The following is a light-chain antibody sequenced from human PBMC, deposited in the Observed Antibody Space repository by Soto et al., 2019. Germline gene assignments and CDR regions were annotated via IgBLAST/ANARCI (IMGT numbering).Light chain of an antibody. V-gene: IGKV1-5*03. CDR1: QSISYW. CDR2: KAS. CDR3: QQYKRYPWT. Sequence: DIQMTQSPSTLSASVGDRVTITCRASQSISYWLAWYQQKPGKAPNLLIYKASSLESGVPSRFSGSGSATEFPLTISSLQPDDFATYYCQQYKRYPWTFGQGTKVEIK. J-gene: IGKJ1*01.